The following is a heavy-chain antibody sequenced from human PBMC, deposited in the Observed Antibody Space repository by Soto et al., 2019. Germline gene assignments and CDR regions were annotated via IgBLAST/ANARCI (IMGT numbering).Heavy chain of an antibody. D-gene: IGHD1-26*01. V-gene: IGHV3-33*01. Sequence: QVQLVESGGGVVQPGRSLRLSCAASGFTFSSYGMHWVRQAPGKGLEWVAVIWYDGSNKYYADSVKGRFTISRDNSKNTLYLQVNSLRAEDTAVYYCARESFQYYYYGMDVWGQGTTVTVSS. J-gene: IGHJ6*02. CDR1: GFTFSSYG. CDR3: ARESFQYYYYGMDV. CDR2: IWYDGSNK.